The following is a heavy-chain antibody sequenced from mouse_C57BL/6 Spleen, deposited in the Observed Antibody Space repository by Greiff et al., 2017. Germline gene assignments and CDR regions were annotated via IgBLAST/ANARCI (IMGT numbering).Heavy chain of an antibody. J-gene: IGHJ2*01. CDR1: GYTFTSYW. CDR3: AIPGYYNY. D-gene: IGHD2-3*01. Sequence: LQPGAALVEPPASVMVSCKASGYTFTSYWMHWVKQRPGQGLEWIGRIHPSDSDNNYNQKFKGKATLTVDNTSSTAYIQLSSLTSKDSAVYYCAIPGYYNYGGQGTTLTVSS. V-gene: IGHV1-74*01. CDR2: IHPSDSDN.